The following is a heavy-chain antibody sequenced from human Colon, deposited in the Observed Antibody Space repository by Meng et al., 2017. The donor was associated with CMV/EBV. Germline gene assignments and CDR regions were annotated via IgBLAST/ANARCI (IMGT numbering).Heavy chain of an antibody. CDR3: ARVICGGDCYLDY. D-gene: IGHD2-21*02. Sequence: LEMCGPEVMEPGSSVKVACKASKGTFTSYPISWVRQGPGQGFEWVGGIIAISGTTDYAQKFQGRVTITADESTSTAYMKLSNLRSEDTAIYYCARVICGGDCYLDYWGRGTLVTVSS. CDR1: KGTFTSYP. J-gene: IGHJ4*02. CDR2: IIAISGTT. V-gene: IGHV1-69*01.